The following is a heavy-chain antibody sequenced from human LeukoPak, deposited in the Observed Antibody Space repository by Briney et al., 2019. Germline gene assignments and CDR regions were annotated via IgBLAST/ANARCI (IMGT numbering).Heavy chain of an antibody. J-gene: IGHJ5*02. CDR3: ARGRPTTSIAAAGVNWFDP. V-gene: IGHV1-69*13. Sequence: SVKVSCKASGGTFSSYATSWVRQAPGQGLEWMGGIIPIFGTANYAQKFQGRVTITADESTSTAYMELSSLRSEDTAVYYCARGRPTTSIAAAGVNWFDPWGQGTLVTVSS. CDR1: GGTFSSYA. D-gene: IGHD6-13*01. CDR2: IIPIFGTA.